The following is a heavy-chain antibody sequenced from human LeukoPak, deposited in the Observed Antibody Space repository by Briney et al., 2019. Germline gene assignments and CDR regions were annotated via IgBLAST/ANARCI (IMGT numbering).Heavy chain of an antibody. CDR1: GYTFTSYD. J-gene: IGHJ6*03. CDR2: MNPNSGNT. CDR3: ARGESGSGTFWGYYYYMDV. Sequence: ASVKVSCKASGYTFTSYDINWVRQATGQGLEWMGWMNPNSGNTGYAQKFQGRVTITRNTSISTAYMELSSLRSEDTAVYYCARGESGSGTFWGYYYYMDVWGKGTTVTVSS. D-gene: IGHD3-10*01. V-gene: IGHV1-8*03.